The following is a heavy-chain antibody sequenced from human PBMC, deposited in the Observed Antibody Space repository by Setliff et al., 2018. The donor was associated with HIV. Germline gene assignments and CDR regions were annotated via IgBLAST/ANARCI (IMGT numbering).Heavy chain of an antibody. CDR3: ARTRGYCSGTNCYALRGPDY. D-gene: IGHD2-2*01. Sequence: SETLSLTCTVSGGSVSDTSYYWGWIRQPPGKGLEWLANVYYSGGTYYNPSLNSRVTISVDTSRNQFSLKLSSVTAADTAVYYCARTRGYCSGTNCYALRGPDYWGQGTLVTVSS. J-gene: IGHJ4*02. CDR1: GGSVSDTSYY. CDR2: VYYSGGT. V-gene: IGHV4-39*01.